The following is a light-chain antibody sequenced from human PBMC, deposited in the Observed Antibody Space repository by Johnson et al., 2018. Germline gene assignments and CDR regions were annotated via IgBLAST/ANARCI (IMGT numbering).Light chain of an antibody. CDR2: ENN. V-gene: IGLV1-51*02. CDR1: SSNIGNNY. Sequence: QSVLTQPPSVSAAPGQKVTISCSGSSSNIGNNYVSWYQQLPGTAPKLLIYENNKRPSGIPDRFSGSKSGTSATLGITGLQTGDEADYYCGTWDSSLSAGKVFGTWTNVTVL. CDR3: GTWDSSLSAGKV. J-gene: IGLJ1*01.